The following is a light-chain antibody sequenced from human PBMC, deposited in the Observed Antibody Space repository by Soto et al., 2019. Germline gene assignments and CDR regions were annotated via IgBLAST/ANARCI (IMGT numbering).Light chain of an antibody. V-gene: IGKV1-39*01. Sequence: DIQMTQSPSSLSASVGVRVTITCRASQSIDSHLNWYQQKPGKAPKLLIYASSNLQSGVPSRFSGSGSGTDFTLTISSLQPEEFATYYCQQSYNSLPFGGGTKVDIK. CDR3: QQSYNSLP. CDR2: ASS. J-gene: IGKJ4*01. CDR1: QSIDSH.